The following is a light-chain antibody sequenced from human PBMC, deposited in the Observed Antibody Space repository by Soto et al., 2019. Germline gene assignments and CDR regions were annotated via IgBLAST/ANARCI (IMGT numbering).Light chain of an antibody. V-gene: IGKV1-39*01. CDR2: TTS. Sequence: DIQMTQSPSSLSASVGDRVTITCRASQSVSIYLNWYQQKPGKAPKLLIYTTSSLQSEVPSRFSGSGSGTDFTLTISSLQPEDFATYYCQQSYTTPPAFGQGNKVEV. CDR3: QQSYTTPPA. J-gene: IGKJ1*01. CDR1: QSVSIY.